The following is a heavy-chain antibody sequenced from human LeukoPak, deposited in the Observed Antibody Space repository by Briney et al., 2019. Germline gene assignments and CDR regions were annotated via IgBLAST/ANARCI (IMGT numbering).Heavy chain of an antibody. D-gene: IGHD4-17*01. CDR1: LYSINSGHY. J-gene: IGHJ5*02. CDR2: IYYSGST. V-gene: IGHV4-38-2*01. CDR3: ARVDYEAYNWFDP. Sequence: SETLSLTCAVSLYSINSGHYRGWFRQPPGKGLARIGSIYYSGSTYYNPSLKSRVTISVDTSKNQFSLKLSSVTAADTAVYYCARVDYEAYNWFDPWGQGTLVTVSS.